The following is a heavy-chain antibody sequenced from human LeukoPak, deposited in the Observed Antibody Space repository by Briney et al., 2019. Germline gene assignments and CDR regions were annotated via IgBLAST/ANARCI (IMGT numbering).Heavy chain of an antibody. D-gene: IGHD3-10*01. J-gene: IGHJ4*02. V-gene: IGHV3-23*01. CDR1: GLTFGNYG. CDR3: AEVESSYCRI. Sequence: PGGSLRLSSVASGLTFGNYGMNWVRQAPGKGLEWVSSIGGSGSTTYYADSVRGRFTISRDNSKNSMYLQMSSLRAEDTAIYYCAEVESSYCRIWGQGTLVTVSS. CDR2: IGGSGSTT.